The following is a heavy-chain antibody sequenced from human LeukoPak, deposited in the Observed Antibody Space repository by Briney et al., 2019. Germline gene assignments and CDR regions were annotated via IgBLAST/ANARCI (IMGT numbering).Heavy chain of an antibody. CDR2: IIPIFGTA. J-gene: IGHJ4*02. CDR3: ALHYYDSSGYYY. D-gene: IGHD3-22*01. Sequence: GASVKVSCKASGYTFTSYGISWVRQAPGQGLEWMGGIIPIFGTANYAQKFQGRVTITADGSTSTAYMELSSLRSEDTAVYYCALHYYDSSGYYYWGQGTLVTVSS. V-gene: IGHV1-69*13. CDR1: GYTFTSYG.